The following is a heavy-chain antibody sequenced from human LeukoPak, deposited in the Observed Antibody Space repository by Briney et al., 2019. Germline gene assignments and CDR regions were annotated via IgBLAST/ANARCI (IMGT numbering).Heavy chain of an antibody. Sequence: PGGSLRLSCAASGFPFSSYAMSWVRQAPGKGLKWVSSMSATGGSTYYADSVKGRFTISRDNAKNSLYLQMNSLRAEDTALYYCARLGGVTPAEKKRPFDYWGQGTLVTVSS. V-gene: IGHV3-23*01. J-gene: IGHJ4*02. CDR1: GFPFSSYA. CDR2: MSATGGST. CDR3: ARLGGVTPAEKKRPFDY. D-gene: IGHD4-23*01.